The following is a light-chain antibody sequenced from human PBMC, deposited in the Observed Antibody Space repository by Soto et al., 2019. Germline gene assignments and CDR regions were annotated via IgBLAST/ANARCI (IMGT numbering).Light chain of an antibody. CDR2: EVS. Sequence: QSALTQPASVSGSPRRSITISCTGTSSDVGGYNYVSWSQQHPGKAPKLMIYEVSNRPSGVSNRFSGSKSGNTASLTISGLQAEDDDDYYCSSYTSSSTPYLFGTGTKLTVL. CDR3: SSYTSSSTPYL. J-gene: IGLJ1*01. CDR1: SSDVGGYNY. V-gene: IGLV2-14*01.